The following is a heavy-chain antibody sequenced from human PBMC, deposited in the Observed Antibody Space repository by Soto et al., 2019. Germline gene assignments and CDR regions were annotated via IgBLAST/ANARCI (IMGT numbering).Heavy chain of an antibody. J-gene: IGHJ4*02. CDR2: ISAYNGNT. CDR1: GYTFTSYG. D-gene: IGHD2-2*01. Sequence: ASVKVSCKASGYTFTSYGISWVRQAPGQGLEWMGWISAYNGNTNYAQKLQGRVTMTTDTSTSTAYMELRSLRSDDTAVYYCARTEPQFWYQLLTLDYWGQGTLVTVSS. CDR3: ARTEPQFWYQLLTLDY. V-gene: IGHV1-18*01.